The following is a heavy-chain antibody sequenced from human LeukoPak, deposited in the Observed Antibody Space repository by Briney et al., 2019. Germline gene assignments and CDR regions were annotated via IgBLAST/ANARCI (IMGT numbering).Heavy chain of an antibody. V-gene: IGHV3-53*05. D-gene: IGHD1-26*01. CDR1: GFTVSSNY. J-gene: IGHJ4*02. Sequence: GGSLRLSCAASGFTVSSNYMSWVRQAPGKGLEWVSVIYSGGSTYYADSVKGRFTISRDNSKNTLYLQMNSLRAEDTAVYYCARIRSGSYLGSLDYWGQGTLVTVSS. CDR2: IYSGGST. CDR3: ARIRSGSYLGSLDY.